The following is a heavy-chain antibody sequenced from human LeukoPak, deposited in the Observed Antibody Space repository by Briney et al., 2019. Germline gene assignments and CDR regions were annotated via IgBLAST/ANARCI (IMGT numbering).Heavy chain of an antibody. Sequence: GGSLRLSCAASGFTFSSYSMTWVRQAPGKGLEWVSSISSSSSHIYYADSVKGRFTISRDNAKNSLYLQMNSLRAEDTAVYYCARAPPYYDFWSGYYTWFDPWGQGTLVTVSS. J-gene: IGHJ5*02. CDR2: ISSSSSHI. CDR3: ARAPPYYDFWSGYYTWFDP. CDR1: GFTFSSYS. D-gene: IGHD3-3*01. V-gene: IGHV3-21*01.